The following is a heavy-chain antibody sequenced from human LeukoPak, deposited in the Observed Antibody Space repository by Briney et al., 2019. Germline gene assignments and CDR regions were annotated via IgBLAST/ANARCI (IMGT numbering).Heavy chain of an antibody. CDR1: GYTFTSYG. V-gene: IGHV1-18*01. J-gene: IGHJ6*02. CDR2: ISAYNGNT. D-gene: IGHD2-2*01. CDR3: AYQLLSGDYYYGMDV. Sequence: ASVKVSCKASGYTFTSYGISWVRQALGQGLEWMGWISAYNGNTNYAQKLQGRVTMTTDTSTSTAYMELRSLRSDDTAVYYCAYQLLSGDYYYGMDVWGQGTTVTVSS.